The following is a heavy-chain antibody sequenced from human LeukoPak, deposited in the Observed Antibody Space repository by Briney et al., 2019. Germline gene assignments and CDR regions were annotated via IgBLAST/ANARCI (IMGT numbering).Heavy chain of an antibody. V-gene: IGHV1-18*01. CDR1: GYTFTSYG. D-gene: IGHD6-19*01. CDR3: ARDSIAVAGPSPFDY. J-gene: IGHJ4*02. CDR2: ISAYNGNT. Sequence: ASVKVSCKASGYTFTSYGISWVRQAPGQGLEWLGWISAYNGNTNYAQKLQGRVTMTTDTSTSTAYMELRSLRSDDTAVYYCARDSIAVAGPSPFDYWGQGTLVTVSS.